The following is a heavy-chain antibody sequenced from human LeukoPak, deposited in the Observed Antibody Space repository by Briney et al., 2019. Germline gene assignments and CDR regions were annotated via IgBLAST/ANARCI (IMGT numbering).Heavy chain of an antibody. Sequence: PGGSLTLSCAASGFTFSSYAMHWARQAPGQGLEWVAVILYDGSNKYYADSVKGRFTISRDNSKNALYLQMNSLRAEATAVYYCARDQRITMVRGVISTRPFDYWGQGTLVTVSS. CDR2: ILYDGSNK. V-gene: IGHV3-30*04. D-gene: IGHD3-10*01. CDR3: ARDQRITMVRGVISTRPFDY. J-gene: IGHJ4*02. CDR1: GFTFSSYA.